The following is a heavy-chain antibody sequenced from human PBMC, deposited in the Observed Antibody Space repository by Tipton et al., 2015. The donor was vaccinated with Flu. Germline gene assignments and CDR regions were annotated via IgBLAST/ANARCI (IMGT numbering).Heavy chain of an antibody. CDR3: ARGRRRITILGVVGSSQFDP. CDR1: GGSFSGYY. CDR2: INHSGST. D-gene: IGHD3-3*01. Sequence: TLSLTCAVYGGSFSGYYWSWIRQPPGKGLEWIGEINHSGSTNYNPSLKSRVTISVDTSKNQFSLKLSSVTAADTAVYYCARGRRRITILGVVGSSQFDPWGQGTLVTVSS. J-gene: IGHJ5*02. V-gene: IGHV4-34*01.